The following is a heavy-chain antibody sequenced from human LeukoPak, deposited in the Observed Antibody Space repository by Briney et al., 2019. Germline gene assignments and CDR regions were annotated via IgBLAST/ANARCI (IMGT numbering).Heavy chain of an antibody. CDR1: GFTFSSCE. V-gene: IGHV3-48*03. Sequence: SGGSLRLSCAASGFTFSSCEMNWVRQAPGKGLEWVSYISSSGSTIYYADSVKGRFTISRDNAKNSLYLQMNSLRAEDTAVYYCARDQSRITMVRGRYGMDVWGKGTTVTVSS. D-gene: IGHD3-10*01. J-gene: IGHJ6*04. CDR3: ARDQSRITMVRGRYGMDV. CDR2: ISSSGSTI.